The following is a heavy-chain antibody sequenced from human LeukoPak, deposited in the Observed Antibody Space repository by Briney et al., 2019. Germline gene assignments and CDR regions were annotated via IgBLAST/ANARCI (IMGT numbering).Heavy chain of an antibody. D-gene: IGHD6-25*01. V-gene: IGHV3-48*03. CDR1: GFTFSSYD. CDR2: ISSSGSTI. CDR3: ANIIRKYTSGYYYFDY. J-gene: IGHJ4*02. Sequence: GGSLRLSCAVSGFTFSSYDVKWVRQAPGKGLEWVSFISSSGSTINYADSVNGRFTISRDNAKNSLYLQMNSLRAEDTAVYYCANIIRKYTSGYYYFDYWGQGTLVTVSS.